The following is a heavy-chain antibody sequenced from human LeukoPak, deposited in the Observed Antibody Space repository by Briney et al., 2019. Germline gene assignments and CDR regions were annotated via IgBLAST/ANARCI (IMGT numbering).Heavy chain of an antibody. CDR1: GFTVGSNY. CDR3: ARDPSEDIVVVPAAASDY. J-gene: IGHJ4*02. Sequence: GGSLRLSCAASGFTVGSNYMSWVRQAPGKGLEWVSVIYSGGSTYYADSVKGRFTISKDNSKNTLYLQMNSLRAEDTAVYYCARDPSEDIVVVPAAASDYWGQGTLVTVSS. V-gene: IGHV3-66*02. CDR2: IYSGGST. D-gene: IGHD2-2*01.